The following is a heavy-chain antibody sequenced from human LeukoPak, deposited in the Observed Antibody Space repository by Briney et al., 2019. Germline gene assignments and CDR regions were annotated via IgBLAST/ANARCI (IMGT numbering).Heavy chain of an antibody. Sequence: PSETLSLTCAVSGGSISSGGYSWSWIRQPPGKGLEWIGYIYHSGSTYYNPSLKSRVTISVDRSKNQFSLKLSSVTAADTAVYYCARASDYGATEKAFDIWGQGTMVTVSS. V-gene: IGHV4-30-2*01. D-gene: IGHD4-17*01. CDR3: ARASDYGATEKAFDI. CDR1: GGSISSGGYS. CDR2: IYHSGST. J-gene: IGHJ3*02.